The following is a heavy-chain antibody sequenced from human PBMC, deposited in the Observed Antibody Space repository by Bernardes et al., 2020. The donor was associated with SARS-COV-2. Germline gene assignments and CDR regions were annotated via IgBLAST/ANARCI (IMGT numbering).Heavy chain of an antibody. Sequence: GGSLRLSCAASGFTFSDYYMSWIRQAPGKGLEWVSYISSSGSTIYYADSVKGRFTISRDNAKNSLYLQMNSLRAEDTAVYYCARDEGTVGSSWYWGSAETGWFDPWGQGTLVTVSS. CDR2: ISSSGSTI. D-gene: IGHD6-13*01. CDR1: GFTFSDYY. J-gene: IGHJ5*02. V-gene: IGHV3-11*01. CDR3: ARDEGTVGSSWYWGSAETGWFDP.